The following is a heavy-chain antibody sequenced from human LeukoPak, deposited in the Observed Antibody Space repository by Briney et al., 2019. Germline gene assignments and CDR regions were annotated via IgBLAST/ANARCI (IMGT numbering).Heavy chain of an antibody. V-gene: IGHV3-43*01. Sequence: GGSLRLTCATSGFNFDRYTIHWVRQAPGKGLEWVSLAGWAGGTTFYSDSVRGRFPIYRDSGRQSVYLQMNSLTTDDTAFYFCAKELDTMFFDYWGQGALVTVSS. D-gene: IGHD3-10*02. J-gene: IGHJ4*02. CDR1: GFNFDRYT. CDR3: AKELDTMFFDY. CDR2: AGWAGGTT.